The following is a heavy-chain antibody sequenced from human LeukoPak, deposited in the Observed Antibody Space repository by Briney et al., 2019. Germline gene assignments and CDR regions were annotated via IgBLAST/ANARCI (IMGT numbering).Heavy chain of an antibody. J-gene: IGHJ4*02. D-gene: IGHD3-16*01. CDR2: ISGSGGRT. Sequence: GGSLRLSCAASGLTFSNYAMSWVRQAPGKGLEWVSSISGSGGRTFLAVSAEGRFAISRDNSKNTLYLQMNSLRAEDTAVYYCANLPISDYDYFWANSPLDYGGQGTLVTVSS. CDR3: ANLPISDYDYFWANSPLDY. V-gene: IGHV3-23*01. CDR1: GLTFSNYA.